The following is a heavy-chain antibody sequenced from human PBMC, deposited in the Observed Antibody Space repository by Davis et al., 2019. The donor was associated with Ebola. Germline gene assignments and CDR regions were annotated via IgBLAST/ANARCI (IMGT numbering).Heavy chain of an antibody. CDR1: GGSISSYY. V-gene: IGHV4-34*01. CDR3: ARGALIRNIVVVVAATTGAFDI. J-gene: IGHJ3*02. Sequence: SETLSLTCTVSGGSISSYYWSWIRQPPGKGLEWIGEINHSGSTNYNPSLKSRVTISVDTSKNQFSLKLSSVTAADTAVYYCARGALIRNIVVVVAATTGAFDIWGQGTMVTVSS. CDR2: INHSGST. D-gene: IGHD2-15*01.